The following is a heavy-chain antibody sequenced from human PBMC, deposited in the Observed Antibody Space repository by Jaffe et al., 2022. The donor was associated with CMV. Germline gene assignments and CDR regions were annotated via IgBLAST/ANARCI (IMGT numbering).Heavy chain of an antibody. CDR2: FYSSGTT. V-gene: IGHV3-53*01. Sequence: EVQVVESGGGLIQPGGSLRLSCAASGFSVSSSYLSWVRQAPGKGLEWVSTFYSSGTTYYADSVKGRFTISRDDSKNTLYLQMNGLRAEDTAVYYCARDSVGSKRFHYAMDVWGHGTTVTVSS. CDR1: GFSVSSSY. D-gene: IGHD1-26*01. J-gene: IGHJ6*02. CDR3: ARDSVGSKRFHYAMDV.